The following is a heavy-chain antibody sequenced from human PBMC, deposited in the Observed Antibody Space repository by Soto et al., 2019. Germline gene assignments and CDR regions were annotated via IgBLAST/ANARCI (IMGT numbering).Heavy chain of an antibody. D-gene: IGHD6-13*01. CDR2: IYHSGST. CDR3: ARPLDSSWIPFDY. V-gene: IGHV4-30-2*03. J-gene: IGHJ4*02. Sequence: SETLSLTCAVSGGSISSGGYSWSWIRQPPGKGLEWIGYIYHSGSTYYNPSLKSRVTISVDTSKNQFSLKLSSVTAADTAVYYCARPLDSSWIPFDYWGQGTLVTVSS. CDR1: GGSISSGGYS.